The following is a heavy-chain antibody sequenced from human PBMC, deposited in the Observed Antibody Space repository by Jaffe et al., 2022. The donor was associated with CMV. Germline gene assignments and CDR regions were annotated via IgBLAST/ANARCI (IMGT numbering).Heavy chain of an antibody. CDR2: INHSGST. Sequence: QVQLQQWGAGLLKPSETLSLTCAVYGGSFSGYYWSWIRQPPGKGLEWIGEINHSGSTNYNPSLKSRVTISVDTSKNQFSLKLSSVTAADTAVYYCARGLTYYYDSSGYYALGYWGQGTLVTVSS. V-gene: IGHV4-34*01. CDR3: ARGLTYYYDSSGYYALGY. D-gene: IGHD3-22*01. J-gene: IGHJ4*02. CDR1: GGSFSGYY.